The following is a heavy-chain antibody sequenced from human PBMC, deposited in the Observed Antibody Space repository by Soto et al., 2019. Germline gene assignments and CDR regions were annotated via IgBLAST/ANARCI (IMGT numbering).Heavy chain of an antibody. CDR3: RRSSRYSTDV. V-gene: IGHV4-59*05. Sequence: PSETLSLTCTVSGDSISSYYWSWIRQPPGKGLEWIGSIYCIGNTNYNPSLKSGVTISADTSKNQFSLNLISVTAADTAVYYCRRSSRYSTDVWGQGITVTVSS. CDR2: IYCIGNT. D-gene: IGHD6-19*01. CDR1: GDSISSYY. J-gene: IGHJ6*02.